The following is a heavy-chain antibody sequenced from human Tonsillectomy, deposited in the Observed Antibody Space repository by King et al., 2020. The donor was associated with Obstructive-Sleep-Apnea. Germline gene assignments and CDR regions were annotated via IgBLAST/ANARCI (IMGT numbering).Heavy chain of an antibody. CDR1: GFIFSNFW. J-gene: IGHJ3*02. CDR2: IKQDGSMK. CDR3: ARVRFEDESFDI. D-gene: IGHD3-16*01. V-gene: IGHV3-7*04. Sequence: VQLVESGGDLVQPGGSLRLSCAASGFIFSNFWMSWVRQAPGKGLEGVANIKQDGSMKNYGESVKGRFTISRDNAKNSLDMQMNSLRAEDTAVYHCARVRFEDESFDIWGPGTMVTVSS.